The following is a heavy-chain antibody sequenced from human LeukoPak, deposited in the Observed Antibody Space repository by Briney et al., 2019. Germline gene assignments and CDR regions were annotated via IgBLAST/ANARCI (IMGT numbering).Heavy chain of an antibody. Sequence: GGSLRLSCAASGFTFSSYAMSWVRQAPGKGLEWVSAISGSGGSTYYADSVKGRFTISRDNAKNSLYLQMNSLRAEDTAVYYCAREMLAAVAAQSWGQGTLVTVSS. J-gene: IGHJ5*02. CDR2: ISGSGGST. V-gene: IGHV3-23*01. D-gene: IGHD6-19*01. CDR3: AREMLAAVAAQS. CDR1: GFTFSSYA.